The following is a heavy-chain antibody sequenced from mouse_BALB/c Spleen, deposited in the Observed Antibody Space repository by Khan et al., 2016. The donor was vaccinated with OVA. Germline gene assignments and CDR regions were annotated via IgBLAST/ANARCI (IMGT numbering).Heavy chain of an antibody. D-gene: IGHD2-14*01. CDR3: AGPYGNDERAWLAY. CDR2: INPDSSTI. Sequence: EVKLLESGGGLVQPGGSLKLSCAASGFDFSRYWMSWVRQAPGKGLEWIGEINPDSSTINYTPSLKDKFIISRDNAKNTLYLQMSKVRSEDTDLYVCAGPYGNDERAWLAYWGQGTLVTVSA. CDR1: GFDFSRYW. V-gene: IGHV4-1*02. J-gene: IGHJ3*01.